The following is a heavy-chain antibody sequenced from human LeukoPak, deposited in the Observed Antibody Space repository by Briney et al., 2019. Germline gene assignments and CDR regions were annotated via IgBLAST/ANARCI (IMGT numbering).Heavy chain of an antibody. J-gene: IGHJ4*02. D-gene: IGHD4/OR15-4a*01. Sequence: ASVKVSCKASGYTFTGYYMHWVRQAPGQGLEWMGWINPNSGGTNYAQKFQGRVTMTRDTSIRTAYMELSNLKSDDTAVYFCLDYGSSNGGYWGQGTLVTVSS. CDR3: LDYGSSNGGY. V-gene: IGHV1-2*02. CDR2: INPNSGGT. CDR1: GYTFTGYY.